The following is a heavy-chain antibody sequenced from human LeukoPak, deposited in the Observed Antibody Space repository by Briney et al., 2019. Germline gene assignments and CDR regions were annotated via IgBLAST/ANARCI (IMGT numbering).Heavy chain of an antibody. D-gene: IGHD3-22*01. CDR1: GGSISSYY. J-gene: IGHJ4*02. Sequence: PSETLSLTCTVSGGSISSYYWSWIRQPPGKGLEWIGYIYYSGSTNYNPSLKSRVTISVDTSKNQFSLKLSSVTAADTAVYYCARIYYDSSGYYLNAFDYWGQGTLVTVSS. CDR2: IYYSGST. V-gene: IGHV4-59*08. CDR3: ARIYYDSSGYYLNAFDY.